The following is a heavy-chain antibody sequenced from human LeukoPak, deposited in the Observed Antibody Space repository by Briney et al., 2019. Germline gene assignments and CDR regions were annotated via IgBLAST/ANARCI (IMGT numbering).Heavy chain of an antibody. CDR2: SSGSGGYT. CDR1: GFTFSTYA. D-gene: IGHD6-19*01. CDR3: AKAEGKNPTGGRWLD. J-gene: IGHJ4*02. V-gene: IGHV3-23*01. Sequence: AGSLRLSCAASGFTFSTYAMTWVRQAPGKGLESVSASSGSGGYTYYADSVKSRFTSSRDNSKNTLYLQMNSLRADDTAIYYCAKAEGKNPTGGRWLDWGQGTLVTVSS.